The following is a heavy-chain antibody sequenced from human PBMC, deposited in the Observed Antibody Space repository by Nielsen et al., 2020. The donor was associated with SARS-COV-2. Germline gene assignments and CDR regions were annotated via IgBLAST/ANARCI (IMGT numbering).Heavy chain of an antibody. J-gene: IGHJ6*03. CDR1: GFTFSNYW. CDR2: VISDGTMA. Sequence: GESLKISCAASGFTFSNYWMHWVRQAPGKGLVWVSRVISDGTMAYYADSVKGRFTISRDNSKNTVYLQMNSLRTEDTAVYYCAKEAPYYYYMDVWGKGTTVTVSS. V-gene: IGHV3-74*01. CDR3: AKEAPYYYYMDV.